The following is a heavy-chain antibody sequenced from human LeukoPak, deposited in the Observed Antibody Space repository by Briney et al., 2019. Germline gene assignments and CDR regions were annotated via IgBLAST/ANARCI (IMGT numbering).Heavy chain of an antibody. CDR1: GPMFSSFG. J-gene: IGHJ4*02. V-gene: IGHV3-48*02. Sequence: PGGSLRLSCVGSGPMFSSFGINSVRQAPGKGLQWVSYISYNSSTISYADSVKGRFAISSDNPKNPVYLQMNNLRDEGTAVYYCLYGDYDYWGQGTLVTVSS. CDR2: ISYNSSTI. CDR3: LYGDYDY. D-gene: IGHD4-17*01.